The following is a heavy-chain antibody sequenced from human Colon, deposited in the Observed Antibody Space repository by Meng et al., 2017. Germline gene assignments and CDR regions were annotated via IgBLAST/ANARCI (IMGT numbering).Heavy chain of an antibody. D-gene: IGHD1-26*01. Sequence: HGQLQEPGPGLVRPSDTLSLSCTVSGGSVSSGSHYWSWIRQPPGKGLEWIGYIDYSRSINYYPSLKSRVTMSVDTSKNQFSLNLSSVTAADTAVYYCAGGPWELDYWGQGTLVTVSS. CDR2: IDYSRSI. V-gene: IGHV4-61*01. CDR1: GGSVSSGSHY. J-gene: IGHJ4*02. CDR3: AGGPWELDY.